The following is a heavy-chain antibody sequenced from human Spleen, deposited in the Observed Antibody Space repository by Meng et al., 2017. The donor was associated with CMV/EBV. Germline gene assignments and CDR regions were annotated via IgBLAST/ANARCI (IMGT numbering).Heavy chain of an antibody. V-gene: IGHV3-30*02. D-gene: IGHD3-3*01. Sequence: LSLTCAASGFTFRSHDMHWVRQAPGKGLEWVAFIRYDGRDVHYVDSVKGRFTISRDNSKNTLDLQMNRLRGEDTAVYYCAKDVRVLEWSMRIYLYGMDVWGQGTTVTVSS. CDR2: IRYDGRDV. CDR3: AKDVRVLEWSMRIYLYGMDV. J-gene: IGHJ6*02. CDR1: GFTFRSHD.